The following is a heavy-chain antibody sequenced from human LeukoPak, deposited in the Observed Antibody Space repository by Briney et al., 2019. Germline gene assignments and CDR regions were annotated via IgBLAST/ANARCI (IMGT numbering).Heavy chain of an antibody. D-gene: IGHD1-7*01. CDR3: ARGRTGTIYDYYGMDV. CDR1: GGSFSGYY. CDR2: INHGGGT. J-gene: IGHJ6*02. Sequence: SETLSLTCAVYGGSFSGYYWSWIRQPPGKGLEWIGEINHGGGTNYNPSLKSRVTISVDTSKNQFSLKLSSVTAADTAVYYCARGRTGTIYDYYGMDVWGQGTTVTVSS. V-gene: IGHV4-34*01.